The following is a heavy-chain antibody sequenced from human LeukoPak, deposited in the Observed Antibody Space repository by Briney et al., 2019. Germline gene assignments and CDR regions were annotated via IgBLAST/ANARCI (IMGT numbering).Heavy chain of an antibody. CDR2: ISSSSSTI. D-gene: IGHD3-22*01. J-gene: IGHJ3*02. V-gene: IGHV3-48*01. CDR3: ARDPNSSDYYNSSGYYQLDAFDI. Sequence: GGSLRLSCAASGFTFSSYSMNWVRQAPGKGLEWVSYISSSSSTIYYADSVKGRFTISRDNAKNSRYLQMNSLRAEDTAVYYCARDPNSSDYYNSSGYYQLDAFDIWGQGTMVTVSS. CDR1: GFTFSSYS.